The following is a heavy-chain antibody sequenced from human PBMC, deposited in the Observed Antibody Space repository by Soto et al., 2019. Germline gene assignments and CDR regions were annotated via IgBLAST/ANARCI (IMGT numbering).Heavy chain of an antibody. J-gene: IGHJ3*02. CDR3: ARLYYGSGSYGAFDI. Sequence: ASVKVSCKASGYTFTSYGISWVRQAPGQGLERMGWISAYNVNTNYAQKLQGRVTMTTDTSTSTAYMELRSLRSDDTAVYYCARLYYGSGSYGAFDIWGQGTMVTVSS. V-gene: IGHV1-18*01. CDR1: GYTFTSYG. D-gene: IGHD3-10*01. CDR2: ISAYNVNT.